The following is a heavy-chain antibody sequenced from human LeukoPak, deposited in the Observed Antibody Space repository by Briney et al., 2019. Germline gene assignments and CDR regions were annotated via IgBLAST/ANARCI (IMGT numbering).Heavy chain of an antibody. J-gene: IGHJ4*02. V-gene: IGHV3-21*01. D-gene: IGHD2-15*01. Sequence: GGSLRLSCAASGFTFSTYNMNWVRQAPGKGLEWVSSISSSSNYIYYADSMKGRFTISRDNAKNSLYLQMNSLRAEDTAVYYCARGGLGYCSGGSCHLRYWGQRTLVTVSS. CDR2: ISSSSNYI. CDR1: GFTFSTYN. CDR3: ARGGLGYCSGGSCHLRY.